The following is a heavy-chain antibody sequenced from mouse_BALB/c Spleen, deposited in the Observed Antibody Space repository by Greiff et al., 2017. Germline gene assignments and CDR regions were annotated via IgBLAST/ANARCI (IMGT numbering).Heavy chain of an antibody. CDR3: ARQDQYYYAMDY. J-gene: IGHJ4*01. CDR1: GFAFSSYD. Sequence: DVKLVESGGGLVKPGGSLKLSCAASGFAFSSYDMSWVRQTPEKRLEWVAYISSGGGSTYYPDTVKGRFTISRDNAKNTLYLQMSSLKSEDTAMYYCARQDQYYYAMDYWGQGTSVTVSS. V-gene: IGHV5-12-1*01. CDR2: ISSGGGST.